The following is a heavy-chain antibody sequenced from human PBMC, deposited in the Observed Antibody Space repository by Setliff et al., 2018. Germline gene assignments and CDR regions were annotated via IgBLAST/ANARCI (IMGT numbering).Heavy chain of an antibody. J-gene: IGHJ4*02. Sequence: PGGSLRLSCAASGFTFSTYRMHWVRQAPGKGLEWVAVIWDDGVKKYHADSVKGRFTISRDNAKSSLYLQMNSLRAEDTGVYYCTRALAEGSPAYWGQGTLVTVSS. CDR3: TRALAEGSPAY. CDR2: IWDDGVKK. CDR1: GFTFSTYR. D-gene: IGHD2-15*01. V-gene: IGHV3-33*08.